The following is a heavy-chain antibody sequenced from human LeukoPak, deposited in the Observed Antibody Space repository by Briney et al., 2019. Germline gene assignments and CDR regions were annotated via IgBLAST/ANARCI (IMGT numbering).Heavy chain of an antibody. CDR1: GFTFSSYG. CDR2: IRYDGSNK. V-gene: IGHV3-30*02. D-gene: IGHD2-2*01. J-gene: IGHJ5*02. Sequence: PGGSLRLSCAASGFTFSSYGMHWVRQAPGKGLEWVAFIRYDGSNKYYADSVKGRFTISRDNSKNTLYLQMNSLRAEDTAVYYCAKDIVVVPAAATVPWGQGTLVTVSS. CDR3: AKDIVVVPAAATVP.